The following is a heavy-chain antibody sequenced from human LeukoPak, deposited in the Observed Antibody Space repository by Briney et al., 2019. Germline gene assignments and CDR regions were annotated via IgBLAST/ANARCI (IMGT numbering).Heavy chain of an antibody. CDR1: GFNFSRYW. CDR3: AGQLGIPYYFDY. J-gene: IGHJ4*02. CDR2: IKQDGREK. D-gene: IGHD3-16*01. V-gene: IGHV3-7*05. Sequence: GGSLRLSCAASGFNFSRYWMRWVRQAPGKGLEWVANIKQDGREKYYVASVKGRFSNSRDNAKNSLYLQMNSLRAEDTAVYYCAGQLGIPYYFDYWGQGTLVTVSS.